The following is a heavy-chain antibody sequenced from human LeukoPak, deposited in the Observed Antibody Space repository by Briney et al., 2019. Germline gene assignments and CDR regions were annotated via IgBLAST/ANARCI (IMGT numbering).Heavy chain of an antibody. V-gene: IGHV1-69*04. CDR1: GGTFSSYA. J-gene: IGHJ4*02. CDR2: IIPILGIA. Sequence: SVTVSCKASGGTFSSYAISWVRQAPGQGLEWMGRIIPILGIANYAQKFQGRVTITADKSTSTAYMELSSLRSEDTAVYYCARDTTTAMSFDYWGQGTLVTVSS. CDR3: ARDTTTAMSFDY. D-gene: IGHD5-18*01.